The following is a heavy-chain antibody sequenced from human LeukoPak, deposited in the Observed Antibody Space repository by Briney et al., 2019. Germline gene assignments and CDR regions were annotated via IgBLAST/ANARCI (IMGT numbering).Heavy chain of an antibody. V-gene: IGHV5-51*01. J-gene: IGHJ4*02. D-gene: IGHD3-3*01. CDR1: GYSFTSYW. CDR3: ARIKKGSFSEYYFDY. Sequence: GESLKISCKSSGYSFTSYWIGWVRQMPGKGLEWMGIIYPGDSDTRYSPSFQGQVTISADKSISTAYLQWSSLKASDTAMYYCARIKKGSFSEYYFDYWGQGTLVTVSS. CDR2: IYPGDSDT.